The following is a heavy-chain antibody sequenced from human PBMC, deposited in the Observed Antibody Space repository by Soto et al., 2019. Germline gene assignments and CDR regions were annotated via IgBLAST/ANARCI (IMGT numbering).Heavy chain of an antibody. D-gene: IGHD6-13*01. CDR2: INHSGST. Sequence: QVQLQQWGAGLLKPSETLSLTCAVYGGSFSGYYWSWIRQPPGKGLEWIGEINHSGSTNYNPSLKSRVTISVDTSKNQSSLKLSSVTAADTAVYYCASHIAAAGHSDYWGQGTLVTVSS. J-gene: IGHJ4*02. V-gene: IGHV4-34*01. CDR1: GGSFSGYY. CDR3: ASHIAAAGHSDY.